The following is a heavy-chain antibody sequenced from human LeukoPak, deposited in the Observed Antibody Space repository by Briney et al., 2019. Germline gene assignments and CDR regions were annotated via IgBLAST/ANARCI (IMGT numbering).Heavy chain of an antibody. J-gene: IGHJ4*02. CDR2: INPNSGGT. D-gene: IGHD3-3*01. CDR3: ARDLDFWSGYVDY. V-gene: IGHV1-2*02. Sequence: ASVKVSCKASGYTFTGYYMHWVRQAPGQGLKWMGWINPNSGGTNYAQKFQGRVTMTRDTSISTAYMELSRLRSDDTAVYYCARDLDFWSGYVDYWGQGTLVTVSS. CDR1: GYTFTGYY.